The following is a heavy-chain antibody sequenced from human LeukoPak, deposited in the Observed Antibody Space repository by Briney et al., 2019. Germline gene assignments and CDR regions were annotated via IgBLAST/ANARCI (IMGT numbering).Heavy chain of an antibody. Sequence: GGSLRLSCAASGFTFSSYSMNWVRQAPGKGLEWVSSISSSSSYIYYADSVEGRFTISRDNAKNSLYLQMNSLRAEDTAVYYCARDRVVGAGRNDYWGQGTLVTVSS. D-gene: IGHD1-26*01. CDR1: GFTFSSYS. CDR3: ARDRVVGAGRNDY. CDR2: ISSSSSYI. V-gene: IGHV3-21*01. J-gene: IGHJ4*02.